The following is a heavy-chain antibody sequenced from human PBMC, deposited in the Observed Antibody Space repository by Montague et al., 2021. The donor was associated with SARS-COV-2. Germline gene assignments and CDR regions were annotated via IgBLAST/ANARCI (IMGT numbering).Heavy chain of an antibody. D-gene: IGHD4-17*01. CDR1: GFSLNTSGMC. V-gene: IGHV2-70*01. CDR2: IDWDEDQ. Sequence: PALVKPTQTLTLTCTFSGFSLNTSGMCVSWIRQPPGKALEWLALIDWDEDQYYSTSLKTRLTISKDTSKNQVVLTMTNMDPIDTATYYCARSYGDYRDNYFDXWGQGTLVTVPS. CDR3: ARSYGDYRDNYFDX. J-gene: IGHJ4*02.